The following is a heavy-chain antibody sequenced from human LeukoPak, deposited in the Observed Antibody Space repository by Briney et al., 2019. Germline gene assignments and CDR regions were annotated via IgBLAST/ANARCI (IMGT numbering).Heavy chain of an antibody. Sequence: PSETLSLTCAVSGGSISSSNWGSWVRQTPGKGLEWIGEIYHSGSTNYNPSLKSRVTVSVDKSKNQFSLKLSSVTAADTAVYYCATGVRGYYFDYWGQGTLVTVSS. J-gene: IGHJ4*02. CDR2: IYHSGST. CDR3: ATGVRGYYFDY. CDR1: GGSISSSNW. V-gene: IGHV4-4*02. D-gene: IGHD3-10*01.